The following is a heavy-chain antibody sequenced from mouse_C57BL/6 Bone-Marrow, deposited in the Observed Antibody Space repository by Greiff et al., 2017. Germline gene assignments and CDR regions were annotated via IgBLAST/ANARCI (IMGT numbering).Heavy chain of an antibody. V-gene: IGHV6-3*01. J-gene: IGHJ2*01. CDR3: TGPNLEEYFDY. Sequence: EVQLVESGGGLVQPGGSMKLSCVASGFTFSNYWMNWVRQSPEKGLEWVAQIRLKSDNYATHYAESVKGRFTISRDDSKSSVYLQMNNLRAEDTGIYYCTGPNLEEYFDYWGQGTTLTVSS. CDR1: GFTFSNYW. CDR2: IRLKSDNYAT.